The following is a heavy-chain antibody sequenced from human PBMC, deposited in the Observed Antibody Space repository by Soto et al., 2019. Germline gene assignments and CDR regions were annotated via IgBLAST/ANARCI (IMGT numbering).Heavy chain of an antibody. CDR1: GRSISSGDYY. Sequence: SETLSLTCTVFGRSISSGDYYWSWIRQPPGKGLEWIGYIYYNGNTNYNPSLKSRVTISVDTSKNQFSLKLSSVTAADTAVYYCARGRIRGYSGYDLFSAPGRNYYYYYGMDVWGQGTTVTVSS. CDR3: ARGRIRGYSGYDLFSAPGRNYYYYYGMDV. CDR2: IYYNGNT. V-gene: IGHV4-61*08. J-gene: IGHJ6*02. D-gene: IGHD5-12*01.